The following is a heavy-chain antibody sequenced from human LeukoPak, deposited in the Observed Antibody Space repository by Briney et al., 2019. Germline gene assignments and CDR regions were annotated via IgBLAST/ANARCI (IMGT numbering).Heavy chain of an antibody. D-gene: IGHD2-21*02. Sequence: SETLSLTCTVSGASIRGSGWHWSWLRQPPGKGLEWIGYIYHSGGTYSSPPLRSRVSISVDRYKNQFFLNLWSVTDADTAVYYCARGPIGGVVLGTALGYFDPWGQGTLVTVSS. J-gene: IGHJ5*02. CDR3: ARGPIGGVVLGTALGYFDP. CDR2: IYHSGGT. CDR1: GASIRGSGWH. V-gene: IGHV4-30-2*01.